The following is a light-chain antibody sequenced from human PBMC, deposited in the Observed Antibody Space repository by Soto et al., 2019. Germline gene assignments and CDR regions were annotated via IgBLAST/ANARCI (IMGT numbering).Light chain of an antibody. CDR1: QSVSNNY. V-gene: IGKV3D-20*02. CDR3: QQRSNWPPG. Sequence: EIVLTQSPGTLSLSPGERATLSCRASQSVSNNYLAWYQQKPGQAPRLLIYGASNRATGIPDRFSGSGSGTDFTLTISRLEPEDFAVYYCQQRSNWPPGLGQGTRLEI. J-gene: IGKJ5*01. CDR2: GAS.